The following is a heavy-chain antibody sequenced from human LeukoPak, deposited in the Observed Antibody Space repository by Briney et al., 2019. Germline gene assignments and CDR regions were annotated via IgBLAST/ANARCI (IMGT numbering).Heavy chain of an antibody. CDR2: INKDGSEQ. D-gene: IGHD6-13*01. CDR1: GFTFSSHW. CDR3: TRGGATSSWYWFF. J-gene: IGHJ4*02. V-gene: IGHV3-7*01. Sequence: GGSLRLSCAASGFTFSSHWMTWVRQAPGKGPEWVASINKDGSEQYYVDSVKGRFTISRDNAKDSLSLQVSSLRAEDTAVYYCTRGGATSSWYWFFWGQGTLVTVSS.